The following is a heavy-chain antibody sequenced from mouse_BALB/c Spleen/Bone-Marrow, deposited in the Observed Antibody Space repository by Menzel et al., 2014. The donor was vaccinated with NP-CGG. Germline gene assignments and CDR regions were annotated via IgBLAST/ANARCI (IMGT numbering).Heavy chain of an antibody. V-gene: IGHV1-69*02. CDR3: ARDSITAVVATDY. Sequence: QVQLKESGAELVKPGASVKLSCKASGYTFTSYWMHWVKQRPGQGLEWIGEIDPSDSYTNYNQKFKGKATLTVDKSTSTAYMQLRSLASEDFEVYYCARDSITAVVATDYWGQGTTLTVSS. CDR1: GYTFTSYW. CDR2: IDPSDSYT. J-gene: IGHJ2*01. D-gene: IGHD1-1*01.